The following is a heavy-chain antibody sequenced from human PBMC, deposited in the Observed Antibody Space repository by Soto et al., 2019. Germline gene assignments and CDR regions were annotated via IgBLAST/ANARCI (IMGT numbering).Heavy chain of an antibody. Sequence: GSLRLSCAASGFTFSSYSMNWVRQAPGKGLEWVSYISSSSSTIYYADPVKGRFTISRDNAKNSLYLQMNSLRAEDTAVYYCARAIGYCSSTSCAPGPEFDPWGQGTLVTVSS. D-gene: IGHD2-2*01. CDR3: ARAIGYCSSTSCAPGPEFDP. J-gene: IGHJ5*02. CDR2: ISSSSSTI. V-gene: IGHV3-48*01. CDR1: GFTFSSYS.